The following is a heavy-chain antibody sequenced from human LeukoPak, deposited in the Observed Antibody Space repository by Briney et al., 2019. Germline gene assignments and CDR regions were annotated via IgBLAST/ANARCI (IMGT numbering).Heavy chain of an antibody. Sequence: GGSLRLSCAASVVTFSSYSMNWVRQAPGKGREWVSSISPSSTYIYYADSMKGRFTISRDNAKNSLYLQMNSLRAEDTAVYYCARDSVWRGPPIAVAGTDFWGRGTLVTVSS. D-gene: IGHD6-19*01. J-gene: IGHJ4*02. CDR2: ISPSSTYI. CDR3: ARDSVWRGPPIAVAGTDF. V-gene: IGHV3-21*01. CDR1: VVTFSSYS.